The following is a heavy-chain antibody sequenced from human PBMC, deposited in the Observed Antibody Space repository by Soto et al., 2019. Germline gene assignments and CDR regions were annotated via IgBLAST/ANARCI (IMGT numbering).Heavy chain of an antibody. V-gene: IGHV4-59*08. D-gene: IGHD4-4*01. CDR1: GGSFSPNY. Sequence: SESLSLTCTLSGGSFSPNYWSWLRQPPGKRLQWVGYIYYGVTTSYNPSLKSQLTISLETSKRQFSLRLSSVTAADTAVYYCARLGNYYQSLDPWGPGTLVTAPQ. J-gene: IGHJ5*02. CDR2: IYYGVTT. CDR3: ARLGNYYQSLDP.